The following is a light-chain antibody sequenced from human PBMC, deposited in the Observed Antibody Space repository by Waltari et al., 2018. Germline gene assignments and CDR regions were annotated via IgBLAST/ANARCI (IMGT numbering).Light chain of an antibody. CDR1: ASTIGTNL. CDR2: RSD. CDR3: AAWDDSLNGHWV. V-gene: IGLV1-44*01. J-gene: IGLJ3*02. Sequence: QSVLTQPPSASGTPGQRVTISCSGSASTIGTNLVNWYQQLPGKAPKLLIYRSDQRPSGVPDRFSGSKSGTSASLAISGLQSEDEADYYCAAWDDSLNGHWVFGGGTKVTVL.